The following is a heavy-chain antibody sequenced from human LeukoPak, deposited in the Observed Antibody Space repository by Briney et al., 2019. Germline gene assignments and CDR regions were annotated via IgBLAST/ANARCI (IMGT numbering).Heavy chain of an antibody. J-gene: IGHJ4*02. CDR3: ARDFQGLGPDY. CDR2: ISAYNGNI. V-gene: IGHV1-18*01. D-gene: IGHD3/OR15-3a*01. CDR1: GYTFTSYD. Sequence: ASVKVSCKASGYTFTSYDINWVRQAPGQGLEWMGWISAYNGNINYAQKLQGRVTMTTDTSTSTAYMELRSLRSDDTAVYYCARDFQGLGPDYWGQGTLVTVSS.